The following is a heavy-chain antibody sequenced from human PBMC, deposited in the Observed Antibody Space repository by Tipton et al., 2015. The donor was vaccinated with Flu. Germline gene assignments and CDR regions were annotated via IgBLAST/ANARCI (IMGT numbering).Heavy chain of an antibody. CDR1: GGSISSYY. CDR3: ARCMAVAREAWWYFDL. CDR2: IYYSGST. V-gene: IGHV4-59*01. D-gene: IGHD6-19*01. Sequence: TLPLTCTVSGGSISSYYWSWIRQPPGKGLEWIGYIYYSGSTNYNPSLKSRVTISVDTSKNQFSLKLSSVTAADTAVYYCARCMAVAREAWWYFDLWGRGTLVAVSS. J-gene: IGHJ2*01.